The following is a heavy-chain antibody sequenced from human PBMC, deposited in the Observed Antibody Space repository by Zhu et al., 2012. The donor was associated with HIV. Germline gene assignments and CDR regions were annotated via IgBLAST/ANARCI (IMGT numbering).Heavy chain of an antibody. CDR1: SFSITSSYY. J-gene: IGHJ4*02. CDR2: VYHNGGT. D-gene: IGHD6-19*01. CDR3: TRHSRSFNGWSKFDF. Sequence: QVQLQESGPGLVKPSETLSPTCTVSSFSITSSYYWGWVRQSSGKGLEWIGTVYHNGGTFYNPSLESRVTISVDTSKNQFSLKLRSVTAADTAVYFCTRHSRSFNGWSKFDFWGQGNPGHRLL. V-gene: IGHV4-38-2*02.